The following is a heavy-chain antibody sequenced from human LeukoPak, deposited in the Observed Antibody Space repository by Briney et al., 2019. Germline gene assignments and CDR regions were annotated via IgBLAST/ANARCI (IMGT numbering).Heavy chain of an antibody. CDR3: ARVRVSSSYHPWYFDF. CDR1: GGSISSHY. V-gene: IGHV4-59*11. CDR2: IYYSGST. J-gene: IGHJ4*02. D-gene: IGHD3-22*01. Sequence: PSETLSLTCTVSGGSISSHYWSWIRQPPGKGLEWIGYIYYSGSTNYNPSLKSRVTISVDTSKNQFSLKLTSVTAADTAVHYCARVRVSSSYHPWYFDFWGQGTLVTVTS.